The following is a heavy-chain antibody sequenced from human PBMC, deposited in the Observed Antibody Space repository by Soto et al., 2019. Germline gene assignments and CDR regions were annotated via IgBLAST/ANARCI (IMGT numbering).Heavy chain of an antibody. Sequence: PSETLSLTCTVSGGSISSDCYYWSWLRQDPGKGLEWTGYIYYSGSTNYNPSLKGRVTISVDTSKNQFSLKLSSVTAADTAVYYCARDGSEHTKGWRAFDIWGQGTMVTVSS. V-gene: IGHV4-61*01. D-gene: IGHD2-15*01. J-gene: IGHJ3*02. CDR2: IYYSGST. CDR3: ARDGSEHTKGWRAFDI. CDR1: GGSISSDCYY.